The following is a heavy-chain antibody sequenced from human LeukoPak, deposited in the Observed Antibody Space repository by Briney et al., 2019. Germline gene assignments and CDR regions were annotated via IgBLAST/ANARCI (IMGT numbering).Heavy chain of an antibody. CDR1: GGSFSGYY. Sequence: PSETLSLTCAVYGGSFSGYYWSWIRQPPGKGLEWIGEINHSGSTNYNPSLKSRVTISVDTSKNQFSLKLSSVTAADTAVYYCARRETIPFDYWGQGTLVTVSS. V-gene: IGHV4-34*01. J-gene: IGHJ4*02. CDR3: ARRETIPFDY. D-gene: IGHD1-7*01. CDR2: INHSGST.